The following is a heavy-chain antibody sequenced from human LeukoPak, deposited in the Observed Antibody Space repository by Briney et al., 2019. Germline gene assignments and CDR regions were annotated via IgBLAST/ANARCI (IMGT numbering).Heavy chain of an antibody. J-gene: IGHJ3*01. V-gene: IGHV3-23*01. CDR2: IGASGEST. CDR1: GFTFSVAA. CDR3: AKDIQLST. D-gene: IGHD5-24*01. Sequence: GGSLRLSCAASGFTFSVAAMTWVRQAPGKGLEWVSLIGASGESTYYADSVKGRFTISRDNPKNTLSLQMNSLRVEDTAMYFCAKDIQLSTWGLGTMVTVSS.